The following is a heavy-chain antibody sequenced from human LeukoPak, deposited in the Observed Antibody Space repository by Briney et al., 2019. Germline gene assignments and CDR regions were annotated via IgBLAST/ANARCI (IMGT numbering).Heavy chain of an antibody. CDR2: INTDGSAT. D-gene: IGHD6-13*01. J-gene: IGHJ4*02. CDR3: ARGTAATAGIDY. Sequence: PGGSLRLSCAVSGFNFSTYWIHWVRQAPGKGLVWVSLINTDGSATTCGDSAKGRFTVSRDNDKNSLFLEMNSLRVEDTAVYYCARGTAATAGIDYWGQGTLVTVSS. V-gene: IGHV3-74*01. CDR1: GFNFSTYW.